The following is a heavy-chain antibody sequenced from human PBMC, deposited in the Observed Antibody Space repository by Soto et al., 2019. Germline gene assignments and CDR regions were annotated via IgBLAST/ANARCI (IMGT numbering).Heavy chain of an antibody. CDR2: IYNDGSTR. J-gene: IGHJ4*02. D-gene: IGHD1-7*01. Sequence: PGGSLRLSCATSAFDFGSYWMHGVRLAPGQGPVWVSRIYNDGSTRDYAGSVKGRFTISRDNAKHTLYLQMTSLTVEDTAVYYCARDLSGNTTPYFDLWGQGTLVTVSS. V-gene: IGHV3-74*01. CDR1: AFDFGSYW. CDR3: ARDLSGNTTPYFDL.